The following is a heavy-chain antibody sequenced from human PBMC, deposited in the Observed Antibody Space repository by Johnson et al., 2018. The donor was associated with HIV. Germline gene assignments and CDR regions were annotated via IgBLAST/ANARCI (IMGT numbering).Heavy chain of an antibody. J-gene: IGHJ3*02. D-gene: IGHD2-15*01. Sequence: VQLVESGGGLVKPGGSLRLSCAASGSTFRNAWMSWVRRAPGKGLEWVGRIKSNTDGGTADYVAPVKDRFTISSDDSRNTVYLQMNSLRTDDTAVYYCAKERNRIVGLVAATPRLDFDMWGQGTMVTVSS. CDR2: IKSNTDGGTA. V-gene: IGHV3-15*01. CDR3: AKERNRIVGLVAATPRLDFDM. CDR1: GSTFRNAW.